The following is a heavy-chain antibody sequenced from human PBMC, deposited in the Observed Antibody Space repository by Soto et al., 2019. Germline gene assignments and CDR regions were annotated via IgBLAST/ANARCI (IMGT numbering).Heavy chain of an antibody. Sequence: ASVKVSCKASGYTFTSYGISRVRQAPGQGLEWMGWISAYNGNTNYAQKLQGRVTMTTDTSTSTAYMELRSLRSDDTAVYYCARVRYSSSWYDRSYYYYGMDVWGQGTTVTVSS. D-gene: IGHD6-13*01. J-gene: IGHJ6*02. CDR3: ARVRYSSSWYDRSYYYYGMDV. CDR1: GYTFTSYG. CDR2: ISAYNGNT. V-gene: IGHV1-18*04.